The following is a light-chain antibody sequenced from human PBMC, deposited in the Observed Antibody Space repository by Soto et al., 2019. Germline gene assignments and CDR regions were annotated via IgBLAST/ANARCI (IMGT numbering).Light chain of an antibody. J-gene: IGLJ2*01. V-gene: IGLV2-23*02. Sequence: QSALPQPASVSGSPGQSITISCTGTSSDVGSYNLVSWYQQHPGKAPKLMIYEVSKRPSGVSNRFSGSKSGNTASLTISGLQAEDEADYYCCSYAGSSTFVVFGGGTQLTVL. CDR1: SSDVGSYNL. CDR3: CSYAGSSTFVV. CDR2: EVS.